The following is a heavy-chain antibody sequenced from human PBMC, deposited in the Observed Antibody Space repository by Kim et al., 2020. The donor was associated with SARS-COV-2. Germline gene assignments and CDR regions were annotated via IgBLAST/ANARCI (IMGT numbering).Heavy chain of an antibody. CDR3: ARGGFHAGIQLWYGMDV. D-gene: IGHD5-18*01. CDR1: GGTFSSYA. Sequence: SVKVSCKASGGTFSSYAISWVRQAPGQGLEWMGRIIPILGIANYAQKFQGRVTITADKSTSTAYMELSSLRSEDTAVYYCARGGFHAGIQLWYGMDVWGQGTTVTVSS. CDR2: IIPILGIA. V-gene: IGHV1-69*04. J-gene: IGHJ6*02.